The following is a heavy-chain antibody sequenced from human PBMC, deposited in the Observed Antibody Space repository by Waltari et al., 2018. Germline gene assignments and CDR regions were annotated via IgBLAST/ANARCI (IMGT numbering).Heavy chain of an antibody. CDR2: IYYSGST. J-gene: IGHJ4*02. CDR3: AREGSAGGFDY. D-gene: IGHD1-26*01. Sequence: QVQLQESGPGLVKPSETLSLTCTVSGGSISRYYWSWIRQPPGKGLEWIGYIYYSGSTNYNPSLKSRVTISVDTSKNQFSLKLSSVTAADTAVYYCAREGSAGGFDYWGQGTLVTVSS. V-gene: IGHV4-59*01. CDR1: GGSISRYY.